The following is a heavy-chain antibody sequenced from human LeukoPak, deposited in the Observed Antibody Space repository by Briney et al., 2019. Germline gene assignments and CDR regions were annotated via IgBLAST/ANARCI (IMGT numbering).Heavy chain of an antibody. CDR1: GYTFTGYY. J-gene: IGHJ5*02. CDR3: AREGIAVAGINWFDP. V-gene: IGHV1-3*01. D-gene: IGHD6-19*01. Sequence: GASVKVSCKASGYTFTGYYMHWVRQAPGQRLEWMGWINAGNGNTKYSQKFQGRVTITRDTSASTAYMELSSLRSEDTAVYYCAREGIAVAGINWFDPWGQGTLVTVSS. CDR2: INAGNGNT.